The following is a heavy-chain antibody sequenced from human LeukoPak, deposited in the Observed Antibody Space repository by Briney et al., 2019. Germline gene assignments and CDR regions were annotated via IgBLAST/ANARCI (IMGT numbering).Heavy chain of an antibody. CDR3: ARVGGLMALSYYYGLDV. CDR1: GGSFSGYY. D-gene: IGHD3-10*01. Sequence: KPSETLSLTCAVYGGSFSGYYWSWIRQPPGKGLEWIGEINHSGGTNYNPSLKSRVTISVDTPKNQFSLNLSSVTAADTAVDYCARVGGLMALSYYYGLDVWGQGTTVTVSS. J-gene: IGHJ6*02. CDR2: INHSGGT. V-gene: IGHV4-34*01.